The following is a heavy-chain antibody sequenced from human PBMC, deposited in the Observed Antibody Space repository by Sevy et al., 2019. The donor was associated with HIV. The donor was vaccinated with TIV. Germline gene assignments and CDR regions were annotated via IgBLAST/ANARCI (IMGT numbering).Heavy chain of an antibody. CDR2: ISSSSSTI. D-gene: IGHD5-18*01. CDR3: ARDRGTAMVSYIFDY. CDR1: GFTFSSYS. Sequence: GGSLRLSCAASGFTFSSYSMNWVRQAPGKGLEWVSYISSSSSTIYYADSVKGRFTISRDNAKNSLYLQMNSLRDEDTAVYYCARDRGTAMVSYIFDYWGQGTLATVSS. J-gene: IGHJ4*02. V-gene: IGHV3-48*02.